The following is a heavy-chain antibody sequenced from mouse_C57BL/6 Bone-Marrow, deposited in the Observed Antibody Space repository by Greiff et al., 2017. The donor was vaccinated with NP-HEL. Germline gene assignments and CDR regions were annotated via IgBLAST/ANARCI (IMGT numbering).Heavy chain of an antibody. CDR3: ARSWYGRPMDY. CDR2: INPSSGYT. Sequence: SGAELAKPGASVKLSCKASGYTFTSYWMHWVKQRPGQGLEWIGYINPSSGYTKYNQKFKDKATLTADKSSNTAYMQLSSLTYEDSAVYYCARSWYGRPMDYWGQGTSVTVSS. V-gene: IGHV1-7*01. J-gene: IGHJ4*01. D-gene: IGHD1-1*01. CDR1: GYTFTSYW.